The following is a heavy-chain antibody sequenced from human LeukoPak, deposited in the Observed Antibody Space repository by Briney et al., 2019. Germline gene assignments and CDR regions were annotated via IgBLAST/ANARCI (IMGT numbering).Heavy chain of an antibody. D-gene: IGHD6-19*01. CDR2: ISSSSSTI. J-gene: IGHJ5*02. CDR1: GFTFSSYS. CDR3: ARNGEEGIAVT. Sequence: PGGSLRLSCAASGFTFSSYSMNWVRQAPGKGLEWVSYISSSSSTIYYADSVKGRFTISRDNAKNSLYLQMNSLRAEDTAVYYCARNGEEGIAVTWGQGTLVTVSS. V-gene: IGHV3-48*04.